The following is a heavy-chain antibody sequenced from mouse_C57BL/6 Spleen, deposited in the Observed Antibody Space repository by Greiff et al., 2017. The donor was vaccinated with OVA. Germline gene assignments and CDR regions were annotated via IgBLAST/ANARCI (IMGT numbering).Heavy chain of an antibody. CDR3: TREDYYGSSYDYAMDY. V-gene: IGHV5-9-1*02. CDR2: ISSGGDYI. Sequence: EVHLVESGEGLVKPGGSLKLSCAASGFTFSSYAMSWVRQTPEKRLEWVAYISSGGDYIYYADTVKGRFTISRDNARNTLYLQMSSLKSEDTAMYYCTREDYYGSSYDYAMDYWGQGTSVTVSS. CDR1: GFTFSSYA. D-gene: IGHD1-1*01. J-gene: IGHJ4*01.